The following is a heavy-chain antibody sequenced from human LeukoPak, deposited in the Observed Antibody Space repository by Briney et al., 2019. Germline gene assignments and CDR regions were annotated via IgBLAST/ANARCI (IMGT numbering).Heavy chain of an antibody. Sequence: PGGSLRLSCAASGFTFSSYSMNWVRQAPGKGLEWVSSISSSSSYIYYADSVKGRFTISRDNAKNSLYLQMNSLRAEDAAVYYCASPVRGVDPYYYDSSGSGDAFDIWGQGTMVTVSS. CDR2: ISSSSSYI. CDR1: GFTFSSYS. CDR3: ASPVRGVDPYYYDSSGSGDAFDI. D-gene: IGHD3-22*01. V-gene: IGHV3-21*01. J-gene: IGHJ3*02.